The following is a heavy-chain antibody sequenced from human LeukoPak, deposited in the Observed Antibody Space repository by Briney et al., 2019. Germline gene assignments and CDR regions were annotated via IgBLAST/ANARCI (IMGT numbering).Heavy chain of an antibody. D-gene: IGHD4-17*01. CDR3: ARRGYGDYAPFDY. V-gene: IGHV3-66*04. CDR2: IYSGGST. Sequence: GGSLRLSCAASGFTVTSDYMSWVRQAPGKGLEWVSIIYSGGSTYYADSVKGRFTISRDNSKNTLYLQMNSLRAEDTAVYYCARRGYGDYAPFDYWGQGTLVTVSS. J-gene: IGHJ4*02. CDR1: GFTVTSDY.